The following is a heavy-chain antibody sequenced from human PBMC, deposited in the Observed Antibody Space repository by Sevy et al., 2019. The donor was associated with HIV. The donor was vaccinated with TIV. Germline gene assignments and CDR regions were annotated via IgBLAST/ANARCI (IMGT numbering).Heavy chain of an antibody. CDR3: ARDALRTWLRNNWFDP. J-gene: IGHJ5*02. Sequence: ASVKVSCKASGYTFTSYGISWVRQAPGQGLEWMGWISAYNGNTNYAQKLQGRVTMTTDTSTSTAYMELRSLRSDDTAVYYCARDALRTWLRNNWFDPWGQGTLSPSPQ. CDR1: GYTFTSYG. CDR2: ISAYNGNT. V-gene: IGHV1-18*01. D-gene: IGHD6-19*01.